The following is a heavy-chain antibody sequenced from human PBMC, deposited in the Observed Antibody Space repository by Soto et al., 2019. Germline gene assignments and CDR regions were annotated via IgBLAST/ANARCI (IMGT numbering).Heavy chain of an antibody. J-gene: IGHJ4*02. CDR1: GGTLSSFINYP. V-gene: IGHV1-69*06. CDR2: IVPNVGTV. D-gene: IGHD3-3*01. CDR3: ARRDTSGFLRYFDN. Sequence: QMQLVQPGAEVKKPGSSVKVSCKASGGTLSSFINYPINWVRQAPGQGLEWMGGIVPNVGTVNYAQKFQGRVTITADKSTGTAYMEVSSLRSEDTALYYCARRDTSGFLRYFDNCGQGTLVTVSS.